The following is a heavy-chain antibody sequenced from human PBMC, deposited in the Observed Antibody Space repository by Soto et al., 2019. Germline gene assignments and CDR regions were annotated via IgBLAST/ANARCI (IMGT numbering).Heavy chain of an antibody. CDR1: GGSISSSAYY. CDR3: AREYTYGSNFFDC. D-gene: IGHD5-18*01. Sequence: QVQLQESGPGLVKPSQTLSLTCTVSGGSISSSAYYWSWIRQHLGKGLEWIGYISHSGSTYYNPTLKSRVIISVDTSKNQFSLSFTSVTAADTAVYYCAREYTYGSNFFDCWGQGALVTVSS. CDR2: ISHSGST. V-gene: IGHV4-31*03. J-gene: IGHJ4*02.